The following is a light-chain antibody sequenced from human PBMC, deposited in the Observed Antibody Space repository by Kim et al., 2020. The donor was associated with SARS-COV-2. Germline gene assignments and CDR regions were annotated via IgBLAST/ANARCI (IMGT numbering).Light chain of an antibody. V-gene: IGLV3-9*01. Sequence: VALGKTARVTCGGNNFGSKNVHWYQQKPGQAPVLVIYRDGDRPSGIPERFSGSNSGNTATLTISRAQAGDEADYYCQVWDSSPVIFGGGTQLTVL. CDR1: NFGSKN. CDR3: QVWDSSPVI. CDR2: RDG. J-gene: IGLJ7*01.